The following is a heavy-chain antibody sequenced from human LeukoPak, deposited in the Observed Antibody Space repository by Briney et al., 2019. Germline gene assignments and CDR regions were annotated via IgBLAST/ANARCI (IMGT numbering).Heavy chain of an antibody. CDR3: ARDEMYGSGSYAYFDY. CDR2: ISNTGGYI. Sequence: GGSLRLSCAASGFTFTSYGMNWVRQAPGKGLEWVSSISNTGGYIYYADSVKGRFTISRDNAKNSLYLQLNSLRAEDTTVYFCARDEMYGSGSYAYFDYWGQGTLVTVSS. V-gene: IGHV3-21*01. CDR1: GFTFTSYG. D-gene: IGHD3-10*01. J-gene: IGHJ4*02.